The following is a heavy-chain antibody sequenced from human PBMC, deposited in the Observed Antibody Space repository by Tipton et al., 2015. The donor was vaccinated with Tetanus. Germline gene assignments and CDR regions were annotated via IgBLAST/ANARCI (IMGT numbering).Heavy chain of an antibody. V-gene: IGHV5-51*01. Sequence: QSGPEVKKPGESLRISCKVSGYDFTNYWIAWVRQVSGKGLEWMGIAFPGDSDTRYSPSFQGQVTISADKSVSTAYLQWSSLKASDSAMYFCARVVRLSFCSTTSCFPYFDYWGQGTLVTVSS. CDR1: GYDFTNYW. CDR2: AFPGDSDT. D-gene: IGHD2-2*01. CDR3: ARVVRLSFCSTTSCFPYFDY. J-gene: IGHJ4*02.